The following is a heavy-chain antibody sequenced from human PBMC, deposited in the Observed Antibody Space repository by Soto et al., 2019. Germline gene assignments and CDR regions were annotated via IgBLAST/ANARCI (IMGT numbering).Heavy chain of an antibody. CDR3: ARVGNGHSSGWPLGY. V-gene: IGHV1-2*02. Sequence: QVQLVQSGAEVKKPGASVKVSCKASGYTFTGYYMHWVRQAPGQGLEWMGWINPDSGGTSYPQKFQGRVTMTRDTSINTAYMELSRLRSDDTAVYYCARVGNGHSSGWPLGYWGQGTLVTVSS. CDR1: GYTFTGYY. CDR2: INPDSGGT. D-gene: IGHD6-19*01. J-gene: IGHJ4*02.